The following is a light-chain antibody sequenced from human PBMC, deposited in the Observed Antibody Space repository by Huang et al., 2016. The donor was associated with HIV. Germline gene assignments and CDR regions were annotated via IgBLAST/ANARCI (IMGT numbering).Light chain of an antibody. Sequence: EIVLTQSPATLSLSPGERATLSCRASRSLTNYLAWFQQKPGQAPRLRIYDASSRATCSRASVSGSGSGTDFTLTISRLGPEDFAVYYCQVRSNWPSEFTFGGGTKVEIK. J-gene: IGKJ4*01. CDR2: DAS. CDR3: QVRSNWPSEFT. V-gene: IGKV3-11*01. CDR1: RSLTNY.